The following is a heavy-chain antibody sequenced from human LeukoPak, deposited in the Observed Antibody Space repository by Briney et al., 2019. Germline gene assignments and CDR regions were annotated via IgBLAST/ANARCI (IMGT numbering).Heavy chain of an antibody. CDR2: ISAYNGNT. V-gene: IGHV1-18*01. J-gene: IGHJ5*02. Sequence: ASVKVSCKASGYTFTSYGISWVRQAPGQGLEWMGWISAYNGNTNYAQKLQGRVTMTTDTPTSTAYMELRSLRSDDTAVYYCAREVKYSGSYSDWFDPWGQGTLVTVSS. D-gene: IGHD1-26*01. CDR1: GYTFTSYG. CDR3: AREVKYSGSYSDWFDP.